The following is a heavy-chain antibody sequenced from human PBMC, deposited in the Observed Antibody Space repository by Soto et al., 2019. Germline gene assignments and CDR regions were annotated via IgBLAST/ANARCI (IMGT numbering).Heavy chain of an antibody. CDR2: IYTSGST. CDR3: ARTASYYDFWSGYNNWFDP. CDR1: GGSISSYY. D-gene: IGHD3-3*01. J-gene: IGHJ5*02. V-gene: IGHV4-4*07. Sequence: QVQLQESGPGLVKPSETLSLTCTVSGGSISSYYWSWIRQPAGKGLEWIGRIYTSGSTNYNPSLKSRVTMSVDTSKNQFSLKLSSLTAADTAVYYCARTASYYDFWSGYNNWFDPWGQGTLVTVSS.